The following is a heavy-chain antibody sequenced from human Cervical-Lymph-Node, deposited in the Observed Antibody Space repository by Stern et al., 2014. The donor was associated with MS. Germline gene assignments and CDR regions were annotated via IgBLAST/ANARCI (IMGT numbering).Heavy chain of an antibody. Sequence: VQLVESGGGLVKPGGSLRLSCAGSGLALSRYSMNWVRQAPGTGLEWVSSISTTGTYTYYADSVKGRFTISRDNARNSIYLQMSSLRAEDTAVYYCARDPFSTNNPYYGSVDYWGQGTPVTVSS. CDR2: ISTTGTYT. J-gene: IGHJ4*02. V-gene: IGHV3-21*01. CDR3: ARDPFSTNNPYYGSVDY. D-gene: IGHD3-22*01. CDR1: GLALSRYS.